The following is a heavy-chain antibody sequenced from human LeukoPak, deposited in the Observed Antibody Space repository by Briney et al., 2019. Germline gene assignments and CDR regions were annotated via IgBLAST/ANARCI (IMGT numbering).Heavy chain of an antibody. CDR2: INPSGGST. D-gene: IGHD5-24*01. CDR1: GYTFTSYY. CDR3: ARAVGGGDGYNPFDY. V-gene: IGHV1-46*01. J-gene: IGHJ4*02. Sequence: ASVKVSCKASGYTFTSYYMHWVRQAPGQGLEWMGIINPSGGSTSYAQKFQGRVTMTRDTSTSTVYMELSGLRSEDTAVYYCARAVGGGDGYNPFDYWGQGTLVTVSS.